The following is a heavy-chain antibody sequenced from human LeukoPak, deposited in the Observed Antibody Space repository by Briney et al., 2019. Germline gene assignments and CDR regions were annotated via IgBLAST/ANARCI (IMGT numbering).Heavy chain of an antibody. CDR1: GFTFSSYA. J-gene: IGHJ4*02. D-gene: IGHD6-19*01. CDR3: AKDPSIAVAGLFDY. Sequence: PGGSLRLSCAASGFTFSSYAMSWVRQAPGKGLEWVSAISGSVGSTYYADSVKGRFTISRDNSKNTLYLQMNSLRAEDTAVYYCAKDPSIAVAGLFDYWGQGTLVTVSS. V-gene: IGHV3-23*01. CDR2: ISGSVGST.